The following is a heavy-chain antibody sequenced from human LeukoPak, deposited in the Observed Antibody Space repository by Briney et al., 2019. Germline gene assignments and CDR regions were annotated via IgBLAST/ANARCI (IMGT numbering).Heavy chain of an antibody. V-gene: IGHV4-30-2*01. D-gene: IGHD3-16*01. CDR2: IYHSGST. CDR3: ARDSDTGEDRWFDY. Sequence: SQTLSLTCTVSGGSISSGGYYWSWIRQPPGKGLEWIGYIYHSGSTYYNPSLKSRVTISVDRSKNQFSLKLSSVTAADTAVYYCARDSDTGEDRWFDYWGQGTLVTVSS. J-gene: IGHJ4*02. CDR1: GGSISSGGYY.